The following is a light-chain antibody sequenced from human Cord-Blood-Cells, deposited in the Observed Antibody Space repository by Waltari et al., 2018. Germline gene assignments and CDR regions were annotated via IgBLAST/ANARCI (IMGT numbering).Light chain of an antibody. V-gene: IGKV3-11*01. CDR3: QQRSNWPPPYT. Sequence: EIVLTQSPATLSLSPGERVTFSCRASQSVSSYLAWYQQKPGQAPRLLIYDASNRATGIPARFSGSGSGTDFTLTISSLEPEDFAVYYCQQRSNWPPPYTFGQGTKLEIK. J-gene: IGKJ2*01. CDR2: DAS. CDR1: QSVSSY.